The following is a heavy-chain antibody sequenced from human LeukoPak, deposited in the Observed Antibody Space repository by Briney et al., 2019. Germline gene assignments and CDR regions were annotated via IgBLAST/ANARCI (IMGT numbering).Heavy chain of an antibody. CDR2: INVDGSTK. V-gene: IGHV3-7*04. CDR1: GFTFSDYY. Sequence: GGSLRLSCAASGFTFSDYYMSWIRQAPGKGLEWVANINVDGSTKYLLGSVKGRFTISRDNAENSLYLQMNSLRADDTAVYYCARDLGGDAYEIWGQGTMVIVSS. D-gene: IGHD1-26*01. CDR3: ARDLGGDAYEI. J-gene: IGHJ3*02.